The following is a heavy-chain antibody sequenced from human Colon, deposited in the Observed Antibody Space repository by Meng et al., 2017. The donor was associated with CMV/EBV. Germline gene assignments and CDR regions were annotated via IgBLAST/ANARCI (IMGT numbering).Heavy chain of an antibody. D-gene: IGHD4/OR15-4a*01. CDR3: AKGRARNDYWFDP. CDR1: VDSISNYY. J-gene: IGHJ5*02. V-gene: IGHV4-59*01. CDR2: IYSSGST. Sequence: QVHLQESRPGLVKPSQTLSLTCTVSVDSISNYYLGWIRQSPGKGLEWIGYIYSSGSTNYNPSLKSRVTISIDTSKNQFSLKLTSVTAADTAVYYCAKGRARNDYWFDPWGQGTLVTVSS.